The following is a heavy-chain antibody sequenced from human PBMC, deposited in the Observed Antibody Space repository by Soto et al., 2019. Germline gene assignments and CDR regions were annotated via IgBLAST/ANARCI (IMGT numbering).Heavy chain of an antibody. CDR1: GDSVSSNSAA. CDR3: ARALVPPWAFDI. V-gene: IGHV6-1*01. J-gene: IGHJ3*02. CDR2: TYYRSKGYN. Sequence: QSQTLSLTCAISGDSVSSNSAAWNWIRQSPSRGLEWLGRTYYRSKGYNDYAVSVKSRITINPDTSKNQFSLQLNSVTPEDTAVYYCARALVPPWAFDIWGQGTMVTVSS.